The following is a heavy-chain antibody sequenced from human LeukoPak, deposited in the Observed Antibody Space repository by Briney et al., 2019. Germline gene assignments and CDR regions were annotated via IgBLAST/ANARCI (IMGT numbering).Heavy chain of an antibody. V-gene: IGHV1-8*01. Sequence: GASVKVSCKASGYTFTSYDINWVRQATGQGLEWMGWMNPNSGNTGYAQKFQGRVTVTRNTSISTAYMELSSLRSEDTAVYYCARGEVAALLDAFDIWGQGTMVTVSS. CDR3: ARGEVAALLDAFDI. J-gene: IGHJ3*02. CDR1: GYTFTSYD. D-gene: IGHD2-15*01. CDR2: MNPNSGNT.